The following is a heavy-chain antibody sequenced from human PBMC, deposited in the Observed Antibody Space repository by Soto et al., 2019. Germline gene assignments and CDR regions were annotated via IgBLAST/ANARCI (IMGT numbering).Heavy chain of an antibody. CDR2: IYDSGNT. J-gene: IGHJ4*02. V-gene: IGHV4-30-4*01. D-gene: IGHD2-21*01. CDR1: GGSISDGAYY. CDR3: ASGLSGDKVDQ. Sequence: QVQLQESGPGLVKPSQTLSLTCTVSGGSISDGAYYWSCIRQPPGKGLEWIGHIYDSGNTYNNPSLKSRLTISVDTSKNHFSLNLNSVTAADTAVYYCASGLSGDKVDQWGQGTLVTVSS.